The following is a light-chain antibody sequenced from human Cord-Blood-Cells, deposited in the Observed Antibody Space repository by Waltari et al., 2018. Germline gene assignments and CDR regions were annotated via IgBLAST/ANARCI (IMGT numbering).Light chain of an antibody. J-gene: IGLJ3*02. Sequence: QSALTQPASVSGSPGQSLTISCPVTSSYVGGYNYVSWYQQHPGKAPKLMIYDVSNRPYGVPNRSSGSKSANTAPLTISGLQAEDEADYYCSSYTSSSTLNWVFGGGTKLTVL. CDR1: SSYVGGYNY. V-gene: IGLV2-14*01. CDR2: DVS. CDR3: SSYTSSSTLNWV.